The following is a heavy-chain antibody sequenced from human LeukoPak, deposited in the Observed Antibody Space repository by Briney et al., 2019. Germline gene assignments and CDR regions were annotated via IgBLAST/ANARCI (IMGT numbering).Heavy chain of an antibody. CDR2: ISSSSLYI. CDR3: AREPRRGKYYFDY. Sequence: GGSLRLSCAASGFTLSTYSLNWVRQAPGKGLEWVSSISSSSLYIYYADSVKGRFTISRDNAKNSLFLQMNSLRAEDTAVYYCAREPRRGKYYFDYWGQGTLVTVSS. V-gene: IGHV3-21*01. D-gene: IGHD1-14*01. CDR1: GFTLSTYS. J-gene: IGHJ4*02.